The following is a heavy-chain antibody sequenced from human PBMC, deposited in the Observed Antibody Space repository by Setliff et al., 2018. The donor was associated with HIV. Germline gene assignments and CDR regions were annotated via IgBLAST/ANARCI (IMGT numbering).Heavy chain of an antibody. CDR2: ISGSGGST. Sequence: PGGSLRLSCAASGFTFDYYAMHWVRQAPGKGLEWVSGISGSGGSTYYADSVKGRFTISRDNSKNTLYLQMNSLRAEDTAVYYCARQRLRFVEFSLYFDYWGQGTLVTVSS. J-gene: IGHJ4*02. V-gene: IGHV3-23*01. CDR3: ARQRLRFVEFSLYFDY. D-gene: IGHD3-10*01. CDR1: GFTFDYYA.